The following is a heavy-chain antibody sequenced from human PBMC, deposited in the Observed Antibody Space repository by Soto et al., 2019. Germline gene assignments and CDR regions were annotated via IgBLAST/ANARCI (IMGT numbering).Heavy chain of an antibody. CDR1: GFTFSSYG. D-gene: IGHD3-10*01. CDR2: ISYDGSNK. CDR3: AKDAYYYGSGSYHYYFDY. J-gene: IGHJ4*02. V-gene: IGHV3-30*18. Sequence: QVQLVESGGGVVQPGRSLRLSCAASGFTFSSYGMHWVRQAPGKGLEWVAVISYDGSNKYYADSVKGRFTISRDNSKNTLYLQMNSLRAEDTAVYYCAKDAYYYGSGSYHYYFDYWGQGTLVTVSS.